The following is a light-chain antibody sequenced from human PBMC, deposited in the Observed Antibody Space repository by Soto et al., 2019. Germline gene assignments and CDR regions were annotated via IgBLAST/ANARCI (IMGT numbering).Light chain of an antibody. CDR2: YVS. Sequence: SYELTQPPSVSVAPGKTARITCGGNNIGSKSVHWYQQKPGQAPVLVIYYVSDRPSGIPERFSGSNSGNTATLTISRVEAGDEADYYCQVWDSSSAVFGGGTKLTVL. CDR3: QVWDSSSAV. J-gene: IGLJ2*01. CDR1: NIGSKS. V-gene: IGLV3-21*04.